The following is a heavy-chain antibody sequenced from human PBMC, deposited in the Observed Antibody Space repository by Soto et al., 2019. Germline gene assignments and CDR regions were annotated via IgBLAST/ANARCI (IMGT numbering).Heavy chain of an antibody. J-gene: IGHJ6*02. V-gene: IGHV3-30*18. CDR1: GFTFSSYG. CDR3: AKEVEDYGVPSDYYYGMDV. D-gene: IGHD4-17*01. Sequence: GGSLRLSCAASGFTFSSYGMHWVRQAPGKGLEWVAVISYDGSNKYYADSVKGRFTISRDNSKNTLYLQMNSLRAEDTAVYYCAKEVEDYGVPSDYYYGMDVWGQGTTVTVSS. CDR2: ISYDGSNK.